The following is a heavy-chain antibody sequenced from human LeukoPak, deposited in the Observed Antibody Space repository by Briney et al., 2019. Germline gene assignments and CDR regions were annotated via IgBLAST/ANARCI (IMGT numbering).Heavy chain of an antibody. CDR3: AKVPRPEVAATHDAFDI. CDR2: IRYDGSNK. J-gene: IGHJ3*02. V-gene: IGHV3-30*02. CDR1: GFTFSSYG. D-gene: IGHD6-19*01. Sequence: PGRSLRLSCAASGFTFSSYGMHWVRQAPGKGLEWVAFIRYDGSNKYYADSVKGRFTISRDNSKNTLYLQMNSLRAEDTAVYYCAKVPRPEVAATHDAFDIWGQGTMVTVSS.